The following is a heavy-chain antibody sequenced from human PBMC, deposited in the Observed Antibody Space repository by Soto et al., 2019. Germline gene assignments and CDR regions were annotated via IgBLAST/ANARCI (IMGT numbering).Heavy chain of an antibody. J-gene: IGHJ5*02. Sequence: QVQLVESGGGVVQPGRSLRLSCAASGFTFSSYGMHWVRQAPGKGLEWVAVIWYDGSNKYYADSVKGRFTISRDNSKNTLYLQMNSLRAEDTAVYYCARALYIADNWFDPWGQGTLVTVSS. CDR2: IWYDGSNK. CDR3: ARALYIADNWFDP. D-gene: IGHD1-20*01. V-gene: IGHV3-33*01. CDR1: GFTFSSYG.